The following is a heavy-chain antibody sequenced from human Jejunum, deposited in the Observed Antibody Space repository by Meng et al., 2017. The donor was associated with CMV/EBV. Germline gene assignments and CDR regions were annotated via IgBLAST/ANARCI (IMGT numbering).Heavy chain of an antibody. CDR2: ISGSSTVT. CDR1: GFSFSDYY. Sequence: GQVVGSGGGVGQPGGSLRLSCKASGFSFSDYYMTWIRHTPGKGPEWLAYISGSSTVTNYADSVKGRFTISRDNVNNLLYLQMNSLRADDTAVYYCTRDPRACDYWGQGTLVTVSS. J-gene: IGHJ4*02. CDR3: TRDPRACDY. V-gene: IGHV3-11*05.